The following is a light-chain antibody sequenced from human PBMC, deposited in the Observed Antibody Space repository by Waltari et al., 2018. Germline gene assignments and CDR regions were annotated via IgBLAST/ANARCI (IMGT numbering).Light chain of an antibody. Sequence: QSALTQPRSVSGSPGQSVTISCSGTSSDFNGYNYVSWYQQLPGKAPKLMIYDVVKRPSGVPDRFSASKSGNTASLTISGLQAEDEADYYCCSYVGSNVMFGGGTKLTVL. J-gene: IGLJ3*02. CDR1: SSDFNGYNY. CDR3: CSYVGSNVM. V-gene: IGLV2-11*01. CDR2: DVV.